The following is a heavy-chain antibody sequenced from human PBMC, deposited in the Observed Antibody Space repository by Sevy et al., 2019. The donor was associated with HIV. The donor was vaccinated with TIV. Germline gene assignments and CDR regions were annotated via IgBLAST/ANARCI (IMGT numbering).Heavy chain of an antibody. CDR1: GFTFSSYA. CDR3: AEKGGDGPHY. J-gene: IGHJ4*02. CDR2: ISASGGST. Sequence: GGSLRLSCAVSGFTFSSYAMAWVRQAPGKGLEWVSAISASGGSTYYADSVKGRFTISRDNSKNTLYLKMNSLRAEDTAVYYCAEKGGDGPHYWGQGTLVTVSS. V-gene: IGHV3-23*01. D-gene: IGHD3-16*01.